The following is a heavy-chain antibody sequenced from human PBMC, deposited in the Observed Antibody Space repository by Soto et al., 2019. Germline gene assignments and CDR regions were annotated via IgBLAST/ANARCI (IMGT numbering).Heavy chain of an antibody. Sequence: SETLSLTCTVSGGSISSGGYYWSWIRQHPGKGLEWIGYIYYSGSTYYNPSLKSRVTISVDTSKSQFSLNVTSVTAADTAVYFCARGRYCLTGRCFPNWFDSWGQGALVTVSS. CDR2: IYYSGST. J-gene: IGHJ5*01. D-gene: IGHD7-27*01. V-gene: IGHV4-30-4*08. CDR1: GGSISSGGYY. CDR3: ARGRYCLTGRCFPNWFDS.